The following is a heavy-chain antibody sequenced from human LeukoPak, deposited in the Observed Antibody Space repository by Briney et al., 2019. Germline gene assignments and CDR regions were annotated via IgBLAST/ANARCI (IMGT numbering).Heavy chain of an antibody. Sequence: PGGSLRLSCAASGFTVSSNYMGWVRQTPGKGLEWVSITYSDSNTNYADSVKGRFTISRDNSKNTLFLQMDSLRAEDTAVYYCAKRVAEQSSSWYIDMWGQGTVVTVSS. J-gene: IGHJ3*02. CDR3: AKRVAEQSSSWYIDM. CDR1: GFTVSSNY. D-gene: IGHD1-1*01. V-gene: IGHV3-53*01. CDR2: TYSDSNT.